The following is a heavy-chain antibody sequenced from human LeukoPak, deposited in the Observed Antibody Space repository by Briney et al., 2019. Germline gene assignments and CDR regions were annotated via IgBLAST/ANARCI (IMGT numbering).Heavy chain of an antibody. J-gene: IGHJ6*02. V-gene: IGHV4-34*01. Sequence: SETLSLTCAVYGGSFSVYYWSWIRQPPGKGLEWIGEINHSASTNHNPSLKSRVTISVDTSKNQFSLKLSSVTAADTAVYYCAMGYNYDYSLDVWDQGTTVTVSS. CDR3: AMGYNYDYSLDV. CDR1: GGSFSVYY. CDR2: INHSAST. D-gene: IGHD1-1*01.